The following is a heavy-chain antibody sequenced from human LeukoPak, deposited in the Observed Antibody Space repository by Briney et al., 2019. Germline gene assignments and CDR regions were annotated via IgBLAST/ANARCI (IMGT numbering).Heavy chain of an antibody. J-gene: IGHJ6*02. CDR1: GGSISSGDYY. V-gene: IGHV4-30-4*01. CDR2: IYYSGST. Sequence: SETLSLTCTVSGGSISSGDYYWSWVRQPPGKGLEWIGYIYYSGSTYYNPSLKSRVTISVDTSKNQFSLKLSSVTAADSAVYYCAVADYGDYVGAMDVWGQGTTVTVSS. D-gene: IGHD4-17*01. CDR3: AVADYGDYVGAMDV.